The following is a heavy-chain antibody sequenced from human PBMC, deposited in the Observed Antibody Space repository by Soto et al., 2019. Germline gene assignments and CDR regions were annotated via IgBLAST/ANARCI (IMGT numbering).Heavy chain of an antibody. D-gene: IGHD2-2*02. CDR2: IIPIFGTA. CDR3: ARVPPDTHHWYFDL. CDR1: GGTFSSYA. J-gene: IGHJ2*01. Sequence: QVQLVQSGAEVKKPGSSVKVSCKASGGTFSSYAISWVRQAAGQGLEWMGGIIPIFGTANYAQKFQGRVAITADESTSTAYMELSSLRSEDTAVSYCARVPPDTHHWYFDLWGRGTLVTVSS. V-gene: IGHV1-69*12.